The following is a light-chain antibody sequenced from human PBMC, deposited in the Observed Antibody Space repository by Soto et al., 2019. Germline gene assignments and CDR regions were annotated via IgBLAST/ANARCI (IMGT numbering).Light chain of an antibody. J-gene: IGLJ3*02. CDR1: SGDVGAYNY. Sequence: ALTQPRSVSGSPGRSVTISCTGTSGDVGAYNYVSWYQHHPGKAPKVMIYDVSKRPSGVPDRFSGSKSGNTASLTISGLQAEDEGDYYCCSFAGTYTWVFGGGTKVTVL. CDR3: CSFAGTYTWV. V-gene: IGLV2-11*01. CDR2: DVS.